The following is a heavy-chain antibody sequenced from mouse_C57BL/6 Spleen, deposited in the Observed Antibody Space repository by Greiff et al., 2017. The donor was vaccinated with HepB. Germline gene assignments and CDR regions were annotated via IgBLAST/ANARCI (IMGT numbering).Heavy chain of an antibody. CDR3: ARQRLTGTDY. V-gene: IGHV1-55*01. CDR2: IYPGSGST. J-gene: IGHJ2*01. D-gene: IGHD4-1*01. CDR1: GYTFTSYW. Sequence: QVHVKQSGAELVKPGASVKMSCKASGYTFTSYWITWVKQRPGQGLEWIGDIYPGSGSTNYNEKFKSKATLTVDTSSSTAYMQLSSLTSEDSAVYYCARQRLTGTDYWGQGTTLTVSS.